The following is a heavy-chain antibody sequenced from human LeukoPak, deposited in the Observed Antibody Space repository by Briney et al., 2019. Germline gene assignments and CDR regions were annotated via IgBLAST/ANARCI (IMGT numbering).Heavy chain of an antibody. J-gene: IGHJ3*02. CDR2: INHSGST. Sequence: SETLSLTCAVYGGSFSGYYWSWIRQPPGKGLEWIGEINHSGSTNYNPSLKRRVTISVDTPKNQFSLKLSSVTAADTAVYFCAISVRKWLLLYAFVIWAEGTRVPVSS. CDR1: GGSFSGYY. V-gene: IGHV4-34*01. CDR3: AISVRKWLLLYAFVI. D-gene: IGHD3-22*01.